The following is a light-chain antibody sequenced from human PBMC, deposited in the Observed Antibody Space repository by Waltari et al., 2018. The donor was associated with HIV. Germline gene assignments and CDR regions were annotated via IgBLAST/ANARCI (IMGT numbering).Light chain of an antibody. CDR1: QRVSTY. J-gene: IGKJ1*01. V-gene: IGKV3-11*01. Sequence: ETVFTQHPGILSLSPGARATLSCRASQRVSTYLAWYQQKPGQAPRLLIYNASNRATGIPDRFSGSGSGTDFTLTISSLEPEDFAVYYCQQRSNWPWTFGQGAKVEIK. CDR2: NAS. CDR3: QQRSNWPWT.